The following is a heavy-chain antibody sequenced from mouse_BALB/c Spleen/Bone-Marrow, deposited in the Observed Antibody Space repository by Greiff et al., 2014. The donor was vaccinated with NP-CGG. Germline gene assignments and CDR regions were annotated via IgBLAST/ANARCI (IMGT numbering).Heavy chain of an antibody. V-gene: IGHV3-6*02. CDR1: GYSITSGYY. J-gene: IGHJ2*01. CDR2: ISYDGSN. D-gene: IGHD2-3*01. CDR3: ARDWDGYYFDY. Sequence: VQLQQSGPGLVKPSRSLSLTCSVTGYSITSGYYWNWIRQFPGNKLEWMGYISYDGSNNYNPSLKNRISITRDTSKNQFILKLNSVTTEDTATYYCARDWDGYYFDYWGQGTTLTVSS.